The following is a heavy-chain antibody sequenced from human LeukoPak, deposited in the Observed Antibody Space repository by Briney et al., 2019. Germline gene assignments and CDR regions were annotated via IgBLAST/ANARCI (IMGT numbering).Heavy chain of an antibody. Sequence: GGSLRLSCAASGFTFSSYAMSWVRQAPGKGLEWVSAISGSGGSTYYADSVKGRFTISRDNSKNTLYLQMNSLRAEDTAVYYCARDSRQDYYDSSGYLWFAFDIWGQGTMVTVSS. D-gene: IGHD3-22*01. CDR1: GFTFSSYA. CDR3: ARDSRQDYYDSSGYLWFAFDI. J-gene: IGHJ3*02. CDR2: ISGSGGST. V-gene: IGHV3-23*01.